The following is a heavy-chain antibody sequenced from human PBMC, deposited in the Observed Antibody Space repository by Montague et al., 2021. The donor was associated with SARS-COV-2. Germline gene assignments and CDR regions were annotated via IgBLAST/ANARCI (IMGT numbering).Heavy chain of an antibody. CDR3: ARAFTDWLRYYVMDV. CDR2: IYYSGTT. V-gene: IGHV4-39*01. Sequence: SETLSLTCTVSSGSIISSSYYWGWIRQPPGKGLEWIGSIYYSGTTYYNPSLKSRVTISVDTSKNQFSLKLGSVTAADTAVYYCARAFTDWLRYYVMDVWGQGTTVTVSS. D-gene: IGHD3-9*01. CDR1: SGSIISSSYY. J-gene: IGHJ6*02.